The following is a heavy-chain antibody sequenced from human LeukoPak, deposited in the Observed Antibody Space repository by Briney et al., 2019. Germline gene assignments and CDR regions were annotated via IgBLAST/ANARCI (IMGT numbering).Heavy chain of an antibody. CDR1: GGTFSNYA. J-gene: IGHJ4*02. CDR2: NIPIFGIA. V-gene: IGHV1-69*04. Sequence: GASVKVSCKASGGTFSNYAISWVRQAPGQGLEWMGRNIPIFGIANYAQRFQDRVTFTAGKSTSTAYMALNSLRSEDTAVYYCARDEEGFGESLIGWGQGTLVTVSS. D-gene: IGHD3-10*01. CDR3: ARDEEGFGESLIG.